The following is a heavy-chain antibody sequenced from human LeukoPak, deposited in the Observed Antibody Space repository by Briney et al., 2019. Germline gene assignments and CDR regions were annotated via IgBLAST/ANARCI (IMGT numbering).Heavy chain of an antibody. CDR2: ISGSGGST. Sequence: GGSLRLSCAASGFTFSSYAMSGVRQAPGKGLEWVSAISGSGGSTYYADSVKGRFTISRDNSKNTLYLQMNSLRAEDTAVYYCAKRTYYDFWSGYYGAETSYSSGIDYWCQGTLVTVSS. CDR3: AKRTYYDFWSGYYGAETSYSSGIDY. J-gene: IGHJ4*02. CDR1: GFTFSSYA. D-gene: IGHD3-3*01. V-gene: IGHV3-23*01.